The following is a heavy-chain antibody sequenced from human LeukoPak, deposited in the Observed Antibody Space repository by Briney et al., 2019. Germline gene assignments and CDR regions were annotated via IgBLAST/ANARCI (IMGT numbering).Heavy chain of an antibody. D-gene: IGHD3-22*01. CDR3: ARARQYYYDSSGYYEVFDY. CDR1: GFTFSSYG. CDR2: IWYDGSNK. V-gene: IGHV3-33*01. J-gene: IGHJ4*02. Sequence: GGSLRLSCAASGFTFSSYGIHWVCQAPGKGLEWVAVIWYDGSNKYYADSVKGRFTISRDNSKNTLYLQMNSLRAEDTAVYYCARARQYYYDSSGYYEVFDYWGQGTLVTVSS.